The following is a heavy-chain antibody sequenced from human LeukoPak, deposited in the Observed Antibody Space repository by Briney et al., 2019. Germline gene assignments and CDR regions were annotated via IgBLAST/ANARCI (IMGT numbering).Heavy chain of an antibody. CDR2: ISSSSSYI. V-gene: IGHV3-21*01. J-gene: IGHJ6*02. CDR1: GFTFSSYS. D-gene: IGHD5-18*01. Sequence: GGSLRLSCAASGFTFSSYSMNWVRQAPGKGLEWVSSISSSSSYIYYADSVKGRFTISRDNAKNSLYLQMNSLRAEDTAVYYCARSGYDYHYYYGMDVWGQGTTVTVSS. CDR3: ARSGYDYHYYYGMDV.